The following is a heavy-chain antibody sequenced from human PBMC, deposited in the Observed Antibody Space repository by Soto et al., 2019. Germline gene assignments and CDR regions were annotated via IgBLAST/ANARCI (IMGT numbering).Heavy chain of an antibody. Sequence: TSETLSLTCAVYGGSFSGYYWSWIRQPPGKGLEWIGEINHSGSTNYNPSLKSRVTISVDTSKNQFSLKLSSVTAADTAVYYCARGGPIFGVVIRWFDPWGQGTLVTVSS. CDR1: GGSFSGYY. CDR3: ARGGPIFGVVIRWFDP. J-gene: IGHJ5*02. D-gene: IGHD3-3*01. V-gene: IGHV4-34*01. CDR2: INHSGST.